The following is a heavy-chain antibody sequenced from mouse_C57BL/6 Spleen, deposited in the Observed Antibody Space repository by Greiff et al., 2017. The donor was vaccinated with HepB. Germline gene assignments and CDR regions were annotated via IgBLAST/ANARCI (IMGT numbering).Heavy chain of an antibody. CDR2: ISYDGSN. V-gene: IGHV3-6*01. CDR1: GYSITSGYY. CDR3: ERGGEDDGKGDY. D-gene: IGHD1-2*01. Sequence: EVKLMESGPGLVKPSQSLSLTCSVTGYSITSGYYWNWIRQFPGNKLEWMGYISYDGSNNYNPSLKNRISITRDTSKNQFFLKLNSVTTEDTATYYWERGGEDDGKGDYGGKGTNITVSS. J-gene: IGHJ2*01.